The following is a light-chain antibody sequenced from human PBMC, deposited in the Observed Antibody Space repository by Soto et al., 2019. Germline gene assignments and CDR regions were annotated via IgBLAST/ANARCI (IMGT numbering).Light chain of an antibody. V-gene: IGKV3-20*01. J-gene: IGKJ5*01. CDR2: DAS. CDR1: HSVSSNY. Sequence: EIVLTQSPGTLSLSPGERATLSCRASHSVSSNYLAWYQQKPGQAPSLLIYDASSRATGIPDRFSGSGSGTDFTLTISRLEPEDFAMYYCQHYGSSAPITFGQGTRLEIE. CDR3: QHYGSSAPIT.